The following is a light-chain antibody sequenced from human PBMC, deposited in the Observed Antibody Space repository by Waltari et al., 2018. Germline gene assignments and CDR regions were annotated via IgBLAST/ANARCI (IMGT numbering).Light chain of an antibody. Sequence: SYELTQPPSVSVSPGQTASITCSGDKLGDKYVCWYRQRPGQSPVLVIYQDNRRPSGIPERFSASNSGNTATLIISGTQAMDEADYYCRAWDNAIALFGGGTKLTVL. J-gene: IGLJ3*02. CDR1: KLGDKY. CDR2: QDN. CDR3: RAWDNAIAL. V-gene: IGLV3-1*01.